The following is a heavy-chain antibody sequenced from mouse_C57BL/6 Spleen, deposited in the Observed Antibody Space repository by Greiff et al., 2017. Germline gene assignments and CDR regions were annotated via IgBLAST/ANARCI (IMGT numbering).Heavy chain of an antibody. V-gene: IGHV2-6*01. J-gene: IGHJ4*01. CDR3: ASDDGYYAMDF. CDR1: GFSLTSYG. Sequence: QVQLQQSGPGLVAPSQSLSITCTVSGFSLTSYGVDWVRQSPGKGLEWLGVIWGVGSTNYNSELKSRLSISKDNSKSPVFLKMNSLQTDDTAMYYCASDDGYYAMDFWGQGTSVTVSS. D-gene: IGHD2-3*01. CDR2: IWGVGST.